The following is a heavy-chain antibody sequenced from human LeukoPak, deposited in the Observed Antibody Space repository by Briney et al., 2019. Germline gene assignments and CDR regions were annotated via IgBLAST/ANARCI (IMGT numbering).Heavy chain of an antibody. J-gene: IGHJ4*02. CDR3: ARLRDTAWNSNYFDY. D-gene: IGHD5-18*01. CDR1: GYSFTSYW. CDR2: IYPGDSDT. V-gene: IGHV5-51*01. Sequence: GEPLKISCKGSGYSFTSYWIGWVRQMPGKGLEWMGIIYPGDSDTRYSPSFQGQVTISADKSISTAYLQWSSLKASDTAMYYCARLRDTAWNSNYFDYWGQGTLVTVSS.